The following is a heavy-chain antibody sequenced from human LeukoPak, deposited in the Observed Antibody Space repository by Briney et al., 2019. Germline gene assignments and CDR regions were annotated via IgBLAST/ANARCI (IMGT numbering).Heavy chain of an antibody. J-gene: IGHJ5*02. D-gene: IGHD6-13*01. CDR1: GFTFSSYE. CDR3: AKGPRGSSSWYGEGRDWFDP. Sequence: GGSLRLSCAASGFTFSSYEMNWVRQAPGKGLEWVSYISSSGSTIYYADSVKGRFTISRDNSKNTLYLQMNSLRAEDTAVYYCAKGPRGSSSWYGEGRDWFDPWGQGTLGTVSS. V-gene: IGHV3-48*03. CDR2: ISSSGSTI.